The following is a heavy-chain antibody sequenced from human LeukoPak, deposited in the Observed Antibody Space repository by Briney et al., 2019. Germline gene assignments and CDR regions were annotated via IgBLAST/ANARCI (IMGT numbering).Heavy chain of an antibody. J-gene: IGHJ4*02. D-gene: IGHD6-13*01. CDR1: GGSISGYY. CDR3: AKDGSSWPFFDS. V-gene: IGHV4-4*07. CDR2: IHGTGGT. Sequence: PSETLSLTCTVSGGSISGYYWSWLRQPAGKGLEWIGRIHGTGGTDYNPSLKSRVTMSVDTSKNQFSLKLTSVTAADTAVYYCAKDGSSWPFFDSWGQGTLVTVSS.